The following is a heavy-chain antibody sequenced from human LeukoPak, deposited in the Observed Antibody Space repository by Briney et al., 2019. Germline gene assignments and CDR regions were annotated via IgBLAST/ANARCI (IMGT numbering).Heavy chain of an antibody. J-gene: IGHJ4*02. CDR3: ARVHFDWYSPHYFDY. V-gene: IGHV4-4*07. CDR2: IYTSGST. CDR1: GGSISSYY. D-gene: IGHD3-9*01. Sequence: SETLSLTCTVSGGSISSYYWSWIRQPAGKGLEWIGRIYTSGSTNYNPSLKSRVTISVDTSKNQFSLKLSSVTAADTAVYYCARVHFDWYSPHYFDYWGQGTLVTVSS.